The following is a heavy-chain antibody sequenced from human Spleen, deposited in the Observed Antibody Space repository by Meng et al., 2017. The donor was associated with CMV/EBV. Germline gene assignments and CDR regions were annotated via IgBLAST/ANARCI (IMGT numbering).Heavy chain of an antibody. V-gene: IGHV1-18*01. CDR2: ISAYNGNT. Sequence: SCKASGYSFNSYGVSWVRQAPGQGLEWMGWISAYNGNTSYAQKLQGRVTMTTDTSTSTAYMELRSLRSDDTAVYYCARDLGSFHFDSWGQGTLVTVSS. CDR3: ARDLGSFHFDS. CDR1: GYSFNSYG. J-gene: IGHJ4*02. D-gene: IGHD6-13*01.